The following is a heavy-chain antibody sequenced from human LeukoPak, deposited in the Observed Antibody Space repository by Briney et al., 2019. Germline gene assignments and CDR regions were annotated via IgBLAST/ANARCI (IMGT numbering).Heavy chain of an antibody. J-gene: IGHJ4*02. CDR3: ARHVEYSSGWPDY. CDR2: IYYSGST. V-gene: IGHV4-39*01. CDR1: GXSISRSSYY. Sequence: SETLSLTCTVSGXSISRSSYYWGWIRQPPGKGLEWIGNIYYSGSTYYNPSLESRVTISVDTSKNQFSLKLSSVTAADTVVYYCARHVEYSSGWPDYWGQGTLVTVSS. D-gene: IGHD6-19*01.